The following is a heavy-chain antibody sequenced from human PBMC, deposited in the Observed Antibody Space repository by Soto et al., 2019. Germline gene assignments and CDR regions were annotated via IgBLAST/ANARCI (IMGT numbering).Heavy chain of an antibody. Sequence: SETLSLTCVVSGAFISTRTYYWGWIRQSPGKGLEWIGSVYYNGKTYYNPSLESRVTISAVTSKTQFSLRLRSLTAADTAVYYCARGFGYDVWEGYSSNYYFDDWGQGTQVTVSS. CDR3: ARGFGYDVWEGYSSNYYFDD. CDR1: GAFISTRTYY. J-gene: IGHJ4*02. D-gene: IGHD3-3*01. CDR2: VYYNGKT. V-gene: IGHV4-39*01.